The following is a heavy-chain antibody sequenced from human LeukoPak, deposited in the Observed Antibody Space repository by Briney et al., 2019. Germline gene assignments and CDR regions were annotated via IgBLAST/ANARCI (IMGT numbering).Heavy chain of an antibody. J-gene: IGHJ6*03. V-gene: IGHV3-66*02. CDR2: IYSGGST. Sequence: GGSLRLSCAASGFTVSSNYMSRVRQAPGKGLEWVSVIYSGGSTYYADSVKGRFTISRDNSKNTLYLQMNSLRAEDTAVYYCAKAAMVRGVTYYYYYMDVWGKGTTVTISS. CDR3: AKAAMVRGVTYYYYYMDV. D-gene: IGHD3-10*01. CDR1: GFTVSSNY.